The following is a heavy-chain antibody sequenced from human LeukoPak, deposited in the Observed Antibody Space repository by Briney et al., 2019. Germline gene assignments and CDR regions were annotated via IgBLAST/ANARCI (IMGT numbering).Heavy chain of an antibody. D-gene: IGHD3-22*01. J-gene: IGHJ4*02. CDR3: ARDDVGLDSSGTKSDY. CDR2: IYSGGST. CDR1: GFTVSSNY. V-gene: IGHV3-53*01. Sequence: GGSLRLSCAASGFTVSSNYMSWVRQAPGKGLEWVSVIYSGGSTYYADSVKGRFTISRDNSKNTLYLQMNSLRAEDAAVYYCARDDVGLDSSGTKSDYWGQGTRVTVSS.